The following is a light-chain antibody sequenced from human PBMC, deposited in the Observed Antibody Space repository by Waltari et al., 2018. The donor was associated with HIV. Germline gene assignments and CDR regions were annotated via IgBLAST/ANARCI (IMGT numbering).Light chain of an antibody. CDR3: QAWDNNTVF. Sequence: SYELTQPPSVSVSPGQTGTITCSGDNLRDFSTHWYQKKPGQSPVVVIFRGNKRPSGIPGRFSGSISGNTAARTITGTQPMDEADYYCQAWDNNTVFFGGGTKLAVL. V-gene: IGLV3-1*01. CDR2: RGN. CDR1: NLRDFS. J-gene: IGLJ2*01.